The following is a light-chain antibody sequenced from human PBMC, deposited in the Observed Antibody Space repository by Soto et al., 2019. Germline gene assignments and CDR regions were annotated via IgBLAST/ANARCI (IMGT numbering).Light chain of an antibody. J-gene: IGLJ2*01. CDR3: AAWNDSLNGVV. CDR1: RSNIGSKT. V-gene: IGLV1-44*01. CDR2: TTN. Sequence: QSVLTQPPSASGTPGQRVTISCSGSRSNIGSKTLNWSQQVPGSAPKLLIYTTNQRPSGVPDRFSASKSGTSASLAISGLLSEDEADYYCAAWNDSLNGVVFGGGTKVTVL.